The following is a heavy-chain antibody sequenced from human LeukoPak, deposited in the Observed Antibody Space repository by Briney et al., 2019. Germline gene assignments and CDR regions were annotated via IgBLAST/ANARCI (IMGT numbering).Heavy chain of an antibody. V-gene: IGHV4-59*08. CDR2: IYYSGST. CDR1: GASISRYY. D-gene: IGHD3-10*01. Sequence: SETLSLTCTVSGASISRYYWSWIRQPPGKGLEWIGYIYYSGSTNYNPSLKSRVTISVDTSKNQFSLKLSSVTAADTAVYYCARYGSGSYSFGMDVWGQGTTVTVSS. CDR3: ARYGSGSYSFGMDV. J-gene: IGHJ6*02.